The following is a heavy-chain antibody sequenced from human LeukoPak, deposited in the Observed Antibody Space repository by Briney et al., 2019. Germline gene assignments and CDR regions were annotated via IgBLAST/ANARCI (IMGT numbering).Heavy chain of an antibody. D-gene: IGHD6-13*01. V-gene: IGHV4-4*02. Sequence: SETLSLTCAVSGGSISSSNWWSWVRQPPGKGLEWIGEIYHSGSTNYNPSLKSRVTISVDKSKNQFSLKLSSVTAADTAVYYCARGAVAAAGSFSYYYYYYMDVWGKGTTVTVSS. CDR2: IYHSGST. J-gene: IGHJ6*03. CDR1: GGSISSSNW. CDR3: ARGAVAAAGSFSYYYYYYMDV.